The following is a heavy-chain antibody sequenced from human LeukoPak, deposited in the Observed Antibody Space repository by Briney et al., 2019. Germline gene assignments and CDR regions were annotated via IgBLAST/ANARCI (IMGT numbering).Heavy chain of an antibody. J-gene: IGHJ4*02. D-gene: IGHD3-10*01. V-gene: IGHV3-48*03. CDR1: GFTFRSYE. Sequence: GGSLRLSCAASGFTFRSYEMNWVRQAPGKGLEWVSYISSSGTIYYADSVKGRFTISRDNAKNSLYLQMNSLRAEDTGVYYCARALEYGSGSYYVPFDYWGQGTLVTVSS. CDR3: ARALEYGSGSYYVPFDY. CDR2: ISSSGTI.